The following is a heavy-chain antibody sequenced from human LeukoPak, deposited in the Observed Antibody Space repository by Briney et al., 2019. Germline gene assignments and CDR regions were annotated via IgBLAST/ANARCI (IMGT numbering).Heavy chain of an antibody. J-gene: IGHJ6*02. Sequence: GGSLRLSCAASGFTVSNNYMSWVRQAPGKGLEWVSTIYGGGGTHYEDSVKGRFTISRDNSRNTLYLQMNSLRVEDTALYYCAREGPYYGMDVWGQGTTVTVSS. D-gene: IGHD2-21*01. CDR2: IYGGGGT. V-gene: IGHV3-53*01. CDR3: AREGPYYGMDV. CDR1: GFTVSNNY.